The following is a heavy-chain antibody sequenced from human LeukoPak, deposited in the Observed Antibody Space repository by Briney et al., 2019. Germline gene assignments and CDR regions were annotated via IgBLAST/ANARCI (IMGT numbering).Heavy chain of an antibody. CDR1: GVSVNDYY. CDR3: ARIRCGRGQARCYNH. CDR2: VSPGGYT. D-gene: IGHD2-21*01. J-gene: IGHJ5*02. Sequence: SETLSLTCAVSGVSVNDYYWSWIRQSPEKGLEWIGEVSPGGYTSYNPSLKSRVIISEDTSENQLSLKVRSVTAADTALYYCARIRCGRGQARCYNHWAQGSLVTVSS. V-gene: IGHV4-34*01.